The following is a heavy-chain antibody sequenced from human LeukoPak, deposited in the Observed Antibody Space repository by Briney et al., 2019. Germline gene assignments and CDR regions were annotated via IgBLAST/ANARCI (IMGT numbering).Heavy chain of an antibody. D-gene: IGHD3-10*01. CDR2: IWYDGSNK. Sequence: PGGSLRLSCAASGFTFSSYGMHWVRQAPGKGLEWVAVIWYDGSNKYYADSVKGRFTISRDNSKNTLYLQMNSLRAEDTAVYYCARDLNMVRGVMTYSWFDPWGQGTLVTVSS. CDR1: GFTFSSYG. V-gene: IGHV3-33*01. J-gene: IGHJ5*02. CDR3: ARDLNMVRGVMTYSWFDP.